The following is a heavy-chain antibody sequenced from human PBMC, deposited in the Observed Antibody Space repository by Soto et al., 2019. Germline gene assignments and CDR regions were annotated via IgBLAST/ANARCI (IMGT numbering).Heavy chain of an antibody. V-gene: IGHV3-23*01. CDR1: GFTFSSYA. CDR2: ISGSGGST. CDR3: AKDIYGSGSYLLYY. D-gene: IGHD3-10*01. J-gene: IGHJ4*02. Sequence: VGSLRLSCAASGFTFSSYAMSWVRQAPGKGLEWVSAISGSGGSTYYADSVKGRFTISRDNSKNTLYLQMNSLRAEDTAVYYCAKDIYGSGSYLLYYWGQGTLVTVSS.